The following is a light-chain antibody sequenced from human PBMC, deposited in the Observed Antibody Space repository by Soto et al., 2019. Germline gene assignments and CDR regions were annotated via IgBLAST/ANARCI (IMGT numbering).Light chain of an antibody. CDR3: CSYAGGTSVV. J-gene: IGLJ2*01. CDR2: EDI. V-gene: IGLV2-23*01. Sequence: QSALTQPASVSGSPGQSITISCTGTSSGVGTDNLVSWYQQHPGKAPNLMINEDIERPSGVSNRFSGSKSGNTASLTISGLQTEDEADYYCCSYAGGTSVVFGGGTKLTVL. CDR1: SSGVGTDNL.